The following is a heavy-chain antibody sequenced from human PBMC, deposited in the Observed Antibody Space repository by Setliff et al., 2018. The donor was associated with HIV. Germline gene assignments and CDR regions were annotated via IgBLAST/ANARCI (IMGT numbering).Heavy chain of an antibody. V-gene: IGHV1-69*06. J-gene: IGHJ4*02. D-gene: IGHD1-7*01. CDR1: GGTSKTFA. Sequence: ASVKVSCKSSGGTSKTFALNWVRQAPGQGLAWMGRIIPMFGTSNYAQKLQSRITIVADKLTSASYMELSSLRSGDTAIYYCARDRGWELSHPPFFDYWGQGTLVTV. CDR2: IIPMFGTS. CDR3: ARDRGWELSHPPFFDY.